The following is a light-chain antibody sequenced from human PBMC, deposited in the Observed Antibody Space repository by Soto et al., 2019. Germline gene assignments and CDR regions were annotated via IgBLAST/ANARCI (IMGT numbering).Light chain of an antibody. V-gene: IGLV1-44*01. CDR3: AAWDDSLNGYV. J-gene: IGLJ1*01. CDR2: NNN. Sequence: QSALTQPPSASGTPGQRGTISCSGGSSNIGTNAVNWYQQLPGTAPKLLIYNNNQRPSGVPDRFSGSKSGTSASLAISGLQSEDEADYYCAAWDDSLNGYVFGTGTKVTV. CDR1: SSNIGTNA.